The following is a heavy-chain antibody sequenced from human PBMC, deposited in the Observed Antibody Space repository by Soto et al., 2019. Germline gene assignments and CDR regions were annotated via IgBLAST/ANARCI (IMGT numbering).Heavy chain of an antibody. CDR1: GGTFSSYV. Sequence: QVRLVQSGAEVKQTGSSVTVSCKASGGTFSSYVISWVRQAPGQGLEWMGGIVPVFGTAKYAQKFQGRVTITADESTATAFLEVTSLRSDDTAVYYCARDWCSDYRCSFTGYLDFWGKGTLVTVSS. V-gene: IGHV1-69*01. J-gene: IGHJ4*02. D-gene: IGHD3-16*01. CDR2: IVPVFGTA. CDR3: ARDWCSDYRCSFTGYLDF.